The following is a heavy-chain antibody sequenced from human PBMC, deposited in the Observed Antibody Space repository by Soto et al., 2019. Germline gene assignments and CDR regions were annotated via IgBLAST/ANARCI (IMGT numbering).Heavy chain of an antibody. Sequence: SETLSLTCTVSGGSISSGGYYWSWIRQHPGKGLEWIGYIYYSGSTYYNPSLKSRVTISVDTSKNQFSLKLSSVTAADTAVYYCAREEWELRFLDYWGQGTLVTISS. CDR3: AREEWELRFLDY. D-gene: IGHD1-26*01. CDR1: GGSISSGGYY. J-gene: IGHJ4*02. V-gene: IGHV4-31*03. CDR2: IYYSGST.